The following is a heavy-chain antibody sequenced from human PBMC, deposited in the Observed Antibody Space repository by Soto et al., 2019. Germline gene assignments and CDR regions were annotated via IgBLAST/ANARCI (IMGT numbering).Heavy chain of an antibody. J-gene: IGHJ6*02. CDR3: AARSGFYYYGMDG. CDR1: GGSISSYY. Sequence: PSETLSLTCTVSGGSISSYYWSWIRQPPGKGLEWIGYIYYSGSTNYNPSLKSRVTISVDTSKNQFSLKLSSVTDADTAVYYCAARSGFYYYGMDGWGQGTTVTVSS. CDR2: IYYSGST. V-gene: IGHV4-59*01. D-gene: IGHD3-10*01.